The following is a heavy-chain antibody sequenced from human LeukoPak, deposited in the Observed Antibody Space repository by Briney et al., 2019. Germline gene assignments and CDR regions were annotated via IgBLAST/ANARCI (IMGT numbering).Heavy chain of an antibody. CDR1: GFTFSSYA. J-gene: IGHJ5*02. CDR3: ARTSVAGFRWFDP. D-gene: IGHD6-19*01. Sequence: GRSLRLSCAASGFTFSSYAMHWVRQAPGKGLEWVAVISYDGSNKYYADSVKGRFTISRDNSKNTLYLQTNSLRSDDTAVYYCARTSVAGFRWFDPWGQGTLVTVSS. CDR2: ISYDGSNK. V-gene: IGHV3-30-3*01.